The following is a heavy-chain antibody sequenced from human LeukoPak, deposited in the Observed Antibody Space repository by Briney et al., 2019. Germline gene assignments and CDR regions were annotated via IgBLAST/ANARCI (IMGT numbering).Heavy chain of an antibody. CDR3: ATQNPYYFDY. J-gene: IGHJ4*02. Sequence: SETLSLTCTVSGGSISSSSFYWGWIRQPPGKVLEWSGNIYYSGSTYYNPSLKSRVTISVDTSKNQFSLRLSSVTAADTAVYYCATQNPYYFDYWGQGTLVTVSS. CDR2: IYYSGST. V-gene: IGHV4-39*01. CDR1: GGSISSSSFY. D-gene: IGHD2/OR15-2a*01.